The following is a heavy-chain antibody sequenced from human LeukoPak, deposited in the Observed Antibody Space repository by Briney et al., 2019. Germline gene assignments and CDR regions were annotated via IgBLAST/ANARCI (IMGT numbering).Heavy chain of an antibody. V-gene: IGHV3-7*01. CDR3: ASPPLGDDGPHPFEY. J-gene: IGHJ4*02. CDR2: IKQDGSEK. CDR1: GFTFSSYW. Sequence: GGSLRLSCAASGFTFSSYWMSWVRQAPGKGLQWVANIKQDGSEKYYVDSVKGRFTISRDNAANSLFLQMNSLRAEDTAVYYCASPPLGDDGPHPFEYWGQGTLVTVSS. D-gene: IGHD4-17*01.